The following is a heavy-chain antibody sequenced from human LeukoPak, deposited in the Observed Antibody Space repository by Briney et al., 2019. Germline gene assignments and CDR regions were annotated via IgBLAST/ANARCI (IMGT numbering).Heavy chain of an antibody. D-gene: IGHD1-26*01. CDR1: GFTFSCIA. Sequence: PGGSLRLSCAASGFTFSCIAMSWVRQAPDKGLEWVSTISGSGGGTYYADSVKGRFTISRDDSKNTLYLQMNSLRADGTAVYYCAKDLGRYRNNFFDYWGQGNLVTVSS. V-gene: IGHV3-23*01. CDR2: ISGSGGGT. CDR3: AKDLGRYRNNFFDY. J-gene: IGHJ4*02.